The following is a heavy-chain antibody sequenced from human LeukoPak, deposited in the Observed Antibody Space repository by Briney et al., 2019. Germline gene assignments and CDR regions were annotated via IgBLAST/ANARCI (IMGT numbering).Heavy chain of an antibody. CDR3: ARDNYGDHPYYYYGMDV. Sequence: ETLSLTCTVSGGSLSSYYWSWVRQPAGKGLEWIGRIYTSGSTNYNPSLTSRVTMSVDTSKNQFSLKLSSVTAADTAVYYCARDNYGDHPYYYYGMDVWGQGTTVTVSS. CDR2: IYTSGST. CDR1: GGSLSSYY. V-gene: IGHV4-4*07. D-gene: IGHD4-17*01. J-gene: IGHJ6*02.